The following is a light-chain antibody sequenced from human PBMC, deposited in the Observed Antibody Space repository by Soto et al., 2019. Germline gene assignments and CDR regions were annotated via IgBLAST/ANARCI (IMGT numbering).Light chain of an antibody. CDR1: QAINTY. V-gene: IGKV1-9*01. CDR3: QQLNSYPRT. Sequence: DIQLSQSPSFQSASVGDRVTITCRASQAINTYLAWYQQKPGKAPKALIFAASTLQSGVPSRFSGSGSGTEFTLTVSSLQPEDSATYYCQQLNSYPRTFGQGTKVEIK. CDR2: AAS. J-gene: IGKJ1*01.